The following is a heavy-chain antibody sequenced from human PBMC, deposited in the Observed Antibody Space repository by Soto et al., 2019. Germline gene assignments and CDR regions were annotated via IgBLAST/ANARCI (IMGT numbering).Heavy chain of an antibody. CDR3: ARDGVGAMGMGEMDV. V-gene: IGHV4-31*03. D-gene: IGHD1-26*01. J-gene: IGHJ6*02. Sequence: QVQLQESGPGLVKPSQTLSLTCTVSGGSISSGSYYWSWIRQHPGKGLEWIGYIYYNGNTYYNPSLKSRVTISLGTSKNQFSLKLTSVTAADTAVYYCARDGVGAMGMGEMDVWGQGTTVTVSS. CDR1: GGSISSGSYY. CDR2: IYYNGNT.